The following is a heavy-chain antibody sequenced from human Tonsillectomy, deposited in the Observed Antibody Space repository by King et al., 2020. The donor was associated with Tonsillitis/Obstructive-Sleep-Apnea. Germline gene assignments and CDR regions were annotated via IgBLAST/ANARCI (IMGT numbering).Heavy chain of an antibody. V-gene: IGHV1-18*01. D-gene: IGHD2-21*02. CDR1: GYTFTTYG. J-gene: IGHJ4*02. Sequence: QLVQSGAEVKKPGASVKVSCKASGYTFTTYGNSWVRQAPGQGLEWVGWISAYNDNTNYAQKFQGRVTMTTDTFTTTAYMELRSLRSDDTSVYFCARVYSGDDWFSGGDFDYWGQGTLVTVPS. CDR3: ARVYSGDDWFSGGDFDY. CDR2: ISAYNDNT.